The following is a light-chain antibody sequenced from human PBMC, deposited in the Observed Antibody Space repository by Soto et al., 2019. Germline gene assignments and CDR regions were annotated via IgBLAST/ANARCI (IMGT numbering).Light chain of an antibody. CDR1: SSDVGGYNY. CDR2: DVS. Sequence: QSALTQPASVSGSPGQSITISCTGTSSDVGGYNYVSWYQQHPGKAPKLMIYDVSNRPSGVSNRFSGSKSGNTASLTISGLQAEDEAEYYCNSYTSSSTLLFGGGTKLTVL. J-gene: IGLJ2*01. CDR3: NSYTSSSTLL. V-gene: IGLV2-14*01.